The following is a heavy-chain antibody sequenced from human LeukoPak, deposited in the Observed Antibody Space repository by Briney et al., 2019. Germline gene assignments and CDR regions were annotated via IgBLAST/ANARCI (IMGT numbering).Heavy chain of an antibody. D-gene: IGHD4/OR15-4a*01. Sequence: PGGSLRLSCAASAFTFSNFAMSWVRQAPGKGLEWVSSISGSGDNTFYADSVKGRFTISRDNSKNSLYLQMNSLRAEDTALYYCAKDRLRGANYYYGMDVWGQGTTVTVSS. CDR2: ISGSGDNT. J-gene: IGHJ6*02. V-gene: IGHV3-23*01. CDR1: AFTFSNFA. CDR3: AKDRLRGANYYYGMDV.